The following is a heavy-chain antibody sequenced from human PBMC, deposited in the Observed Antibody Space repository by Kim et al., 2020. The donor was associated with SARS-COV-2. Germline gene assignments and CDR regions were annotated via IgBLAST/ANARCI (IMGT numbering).Heavy chain of an antibody. CDR3: AKDDLVVVPAALYFDY. J-gene: IGHJ4*02. D-gene: IGHD2-2*01. CDR1: GFTFSSYA. CDR2: ISGSGGST. V-gene: IGHV3-23*01. Sequence: GGSLRLSCAASGFTFSSYAMSWVRQAPGKGLEWVSAISGSGGSTYYADSVKGRFTISRDNSKNTLYLQMNSLRAEDTAVYYCAKDDLVVVPAALYFDYWGQGTLVTVSS.